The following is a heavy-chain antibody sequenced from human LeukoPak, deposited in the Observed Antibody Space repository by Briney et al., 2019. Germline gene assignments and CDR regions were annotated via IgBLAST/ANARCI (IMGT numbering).Heavy chain of an antibody. D-gene: IGHD3-3*01. CDR1: GGSVSSGSYY. CDR3: ARGYYDFWSGYYHYYYYGMDV. Sequence: PSETLSLTCTVSGGSVSSGSYYWTWIRQPPGKGLEWIGYIYYSGSTNYNPSLKSRVTMSVDTSKNQFSLKLSSVTAADTAVYYCARGYYDFWSGYYHYYYYGMDVWGQGTTVTVSS. CDR2: IYYSGST. J-gene: IGHJ6*02. V-gene: IGHV4-61*01.